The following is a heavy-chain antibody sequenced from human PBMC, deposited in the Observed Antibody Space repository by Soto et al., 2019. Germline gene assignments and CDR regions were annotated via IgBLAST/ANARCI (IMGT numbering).Heavy chain of an antibody. D-gene: IGHD3-16*01. CDR3: ARVAFRSFAY. Sequence: QVQLVQSGAEVKKPGASVKVSCKASGYSLTTHHLHWVRQAPGQGLEWMGIINPNEGGTGYAQDFQGRVTMTRDTSTNTVYMELSSLRSEDTGVYYCARVAFRSFAYWGQGTLVTVSS. CDR2: INPNEGGT. J-gene: IGHJ4*02. V-gene: IGHV1-46*01. CDR1: GYSLTTHH.